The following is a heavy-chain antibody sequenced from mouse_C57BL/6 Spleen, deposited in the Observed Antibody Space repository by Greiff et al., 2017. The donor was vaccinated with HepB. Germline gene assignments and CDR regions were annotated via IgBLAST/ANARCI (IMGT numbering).Heavy chain of an antibody. CDR1: GYTFTSYW. Sequence: VQLQQPGAELVKPGASVKLSCKASGYTFTSYWMQWVKQRPGQGLEWIGEIDPSDSYTNYNQKFKGKATLTVDTSSSTAYMQLSSLTSEDSAVYYCAAYNSNNGNFNVWAQGPRSPSPQ. D-gene: IGHD2-5*01. CDR3: AAYNSNNGNFNV. J-gene: IGHJ1*03. CDR2: IDPSDSYT. V-gene: IGHV1-50*01.